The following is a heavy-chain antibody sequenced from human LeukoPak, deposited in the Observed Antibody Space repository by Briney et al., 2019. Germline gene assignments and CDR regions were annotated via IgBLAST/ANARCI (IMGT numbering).Heavy chain of an antibody. Sequence: SETLSLTCTASGGSISSAAFYWSWIRQHPGKGLEWIGYISYSGSTYYNPSLKTRLTISVDTSKNQFSLSLGSVTAADTAFYYCARSDMATVFDFWGRGTLATVSS. D-gene: IGHD5-24*01. V-gene: IGHV4-31*03. CDR2: ISYSGST. J-gene: IGHJ4*02. CDR3: ARSDMATVFDF. CDR1: GGSISSAAFY.